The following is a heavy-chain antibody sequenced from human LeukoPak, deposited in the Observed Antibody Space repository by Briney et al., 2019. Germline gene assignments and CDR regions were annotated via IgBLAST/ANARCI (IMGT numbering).Heavy chain of an antibody. J-gene: IGHJ6*03. Sequence: ASVKVSCKASGGTFSSYAISWVRQAPGQGLEWMGRIIPIFGTANYAQKFQGRVTITADKSTSTAYMELSSLRSEDTAVYYCARSYSNYDYYYYYMDVWGKGTTVTVPS. CDR3: ARSYSNYDYYYYYMDV. V-gene: IGHV1-69*06. D-gene: IGHD4-11*01. CDR1: GGTFSSYA. CDR2: IIPIFGTA.